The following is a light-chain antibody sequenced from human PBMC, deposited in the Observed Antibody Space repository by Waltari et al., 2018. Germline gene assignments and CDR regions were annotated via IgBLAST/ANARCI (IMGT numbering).Light chain of an antibody. J-gene: IGLJ3*02. V-gene: IGLV2-14*03. Sequence: QFTLTQPASVSGSPGQSITISCTGSSHDIGGYDYVSWYQQPPGAAPRLVIYDITDRPSGVSDRFSGSRSGNTASLTISGLQAEDEAEYYCSSYTSSGNVLFGGGTKVTVL. CDR2: DIT. CDR3: SSYTSSGNVL. CDR1: SHDIGGYDY.